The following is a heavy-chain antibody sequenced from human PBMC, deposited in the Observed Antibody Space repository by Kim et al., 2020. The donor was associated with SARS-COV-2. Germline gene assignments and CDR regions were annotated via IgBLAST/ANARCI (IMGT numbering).Heavy chain of an antibody. V-gene: IGHV3-23*01. CDR3: AKDRVVVVVAAPFDY. D-gene: IGHD2-15*01. J-gene: IGHJ4*02. Sequence: DSVEGRFTISRDNSKITLYLKMNSLIAEDTAVYYCAKDRVVVVVAAPFDYWGQGTLVTVSS.